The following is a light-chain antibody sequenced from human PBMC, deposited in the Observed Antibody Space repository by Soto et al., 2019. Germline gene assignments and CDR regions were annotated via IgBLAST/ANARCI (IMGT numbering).Light chain of an antibody. V-gene: IGKV3-20*01. CDR3: QQYGGSPLT. CDR1: QSFSSTS. J-gene: IGKJ4*01. CDR2: GAS. Sequence: EIVLTQSPGTLSLSPEERATLSCRASQSFSSTSLAWYQQKPGQAPRLLIYGASSRATGIPDRFTGRGSGTDFTLTISSLEPEDFAVYYCQQYGGSPLTFGGGTKVDIK.